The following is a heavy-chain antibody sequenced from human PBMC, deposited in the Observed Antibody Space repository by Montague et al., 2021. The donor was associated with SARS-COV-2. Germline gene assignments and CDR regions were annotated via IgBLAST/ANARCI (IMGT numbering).Heavy chain of an antibody. V-gene: IGHV4-39*01. Sequence: SETLSLTCSVSGGSISSRSHYWGWIRQPPGKGLECVGSIYYIGTTFYNPSLKSRLAISIDTSKNQFSLKVTSVTAADTGVYYCARGATTGPGIWFDPWGQGTLGTVSS. J-gene: IGHJ5*02. CDR2: IYYIGTT. CDR3: ARGATTGPGIWFDP. D-gene: IGHD1-1*01. CDR1: GGSISSRSHY.